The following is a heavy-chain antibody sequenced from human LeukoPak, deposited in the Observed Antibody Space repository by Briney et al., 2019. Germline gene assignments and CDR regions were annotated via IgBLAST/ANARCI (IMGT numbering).Heavy chain of an antibody. V-gene: IGHV3-21*01. CDR1: GFTFSNYS. J-gene: IGHJ4*02. CDR3: AKDRGDGDYVGYFDY. D-gene: IGHD4-17*01. CDR2: ISSSSSYL. Sequence: GGSLRLSCAASGFTFSNYSMNWVRQAPGKGLEWVSSISSSSSYLNHADSVKGRFTISRDNAKNSVYLQMNSLRAEDTAVYYCAKDRGDGDYVGYFDYWGQGTLVTVSS.